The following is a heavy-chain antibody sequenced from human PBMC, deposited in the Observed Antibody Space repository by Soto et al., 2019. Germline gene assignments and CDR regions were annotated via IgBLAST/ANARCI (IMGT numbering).Heavy chain of an antibody. CDR1: GGSISSYY. CDR2: IYTSGST. CDR3: ARGSDGDYYFDY. D-gene: IGHD2-21*02. J-gene: IGHJ4*02. V-gene: IGHV4-4*07. Sequence: SETLSLTCTVSGGSISSYYCIWIRQPAGKGLEWIGRIYTSGSTSYNPSLKSRVTMSVDTSKNQFSLKLTSVTAADTAVYYCARGSDGDYYFDYWGQGTLVTVSS.